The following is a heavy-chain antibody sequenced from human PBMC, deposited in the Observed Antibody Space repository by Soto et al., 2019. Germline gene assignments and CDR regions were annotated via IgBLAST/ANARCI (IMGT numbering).Heavy chain of an antibody. Sequence: QVQLVQSGAEVKKPGSSVKVSCKASGGTFSSYAISWVRQAPGQGLEWMGGIIPIFGTANYAQKFQGRVTIAXXEXTXXADMELSSLRSEDTAVYYCARVWTTVVPRDEAFDYWGQGTLVTVSS. CDR1: GGTFSSYA. J-gene: IGHJ4*02. CDR3: ARVWTTVVPRDEAFDY. D-gene: IGHD4-17*01. V-gene: IGHV1-69*05. CDR2: IIPIFGTA.